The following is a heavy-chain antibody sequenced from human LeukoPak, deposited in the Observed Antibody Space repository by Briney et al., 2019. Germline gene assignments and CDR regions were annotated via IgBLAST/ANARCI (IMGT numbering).Heavy chain of an antibody. CDR1: GFTFSSYA. V-gene: IGHV3-21*01. CDR2: ISSGSEYR. J-gene: IGHJ6*02. Sequence: PGRSLRLSCAASGFTFSSYAMNWVSQAPGKGLERVSCISSGSEYRFYADSVKGRFTTSRDNAKNSLYLQMNSLRAEDTAVYYCARARAETYYYGMDVWGQGTTVTVSS. CDR3: ARARAETYYYGMDV.